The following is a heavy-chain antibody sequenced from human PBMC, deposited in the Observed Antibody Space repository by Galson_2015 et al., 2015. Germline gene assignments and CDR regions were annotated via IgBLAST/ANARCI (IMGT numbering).Heavy chain of an antibody. CDR2: INHSGST. CDR3: AREETYYYDSSGYNREDLYFQH. V-gene: IGHV4-34*01. Sequence: ETLSLTCAVYGGSFSGYYWSWIRQPPGKGLEWIGEINHSGSTNYNPSLKSRVTISVDTSKNQFSLEPSSVTAADTAVYYCAREETYYYDSSGYNREDLYFQHWGQGTLVTVSS. D-gene: IGHD3-22*01. J-gene: IGHJ1*01. CDR1: GGSFSGYY.